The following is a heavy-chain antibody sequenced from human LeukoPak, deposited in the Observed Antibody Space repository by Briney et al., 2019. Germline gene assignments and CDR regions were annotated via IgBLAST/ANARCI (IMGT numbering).Heavy chain of an antibody. CDR3: TTIAARPGGY. Sequence: GGSLRLSCVTSGFTFSNNWMSWVRQAPGKGLEWVANVKQDGNERYYVDSVKGRFTISRDNAENSLYLQMNSLRAEDTAVYYCTTIAARPGGYWGQGTLVTVSS. J-gene: IGHJ4*02. D-gene: IGHD6-6*01. V-gene: IGHV3-7*03. CDR2: VKQDGNER. CDR1: GFTFSNNW.